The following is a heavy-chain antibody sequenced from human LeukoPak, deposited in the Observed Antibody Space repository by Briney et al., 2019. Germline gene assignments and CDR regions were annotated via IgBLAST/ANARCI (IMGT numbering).Heavy chain of an antibody. J-gene: IGHJ6*02. V-gene: IGHV3-43*02. Sequence: PGGSLRLSCAASGFTFDDYAMHWVRQAPGKGLEWVSLISGDGGSTYYADSVKGRFTISRDNSKNSLYLQMNSLRTEDTALYYCAKDMGRTSWKEYDGMDVWGQGTTVTVSS. CDR3: AKDMGRTSWKEYDGMDV. CDR1: GFTFDDYA. CDR2: ISGDGGST. D-gene: IGHD2-2*01.